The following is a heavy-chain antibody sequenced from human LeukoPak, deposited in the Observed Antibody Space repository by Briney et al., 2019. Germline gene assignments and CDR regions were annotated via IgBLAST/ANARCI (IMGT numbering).Heavy chain of an antibody. D-gene: IGHD5-18*01. CDR2: IRSEAYGGTK. CDR3: TRGRIQLWLDYGMDV. V-gene: IGHV3-49*04. Sequence: RPGQCLILSCTVHGLTLGDPAMRWVRQPTGRGHGWEGFIRSEAYGGTKEYAASVQDRFTICRDDSKSTAYLRMNSLKTDDTAVYDWTRGRIQLWLDYGMDVWGQRTTV. CDR1: GLTLGDPA. J-gene: IGHJ6*02.